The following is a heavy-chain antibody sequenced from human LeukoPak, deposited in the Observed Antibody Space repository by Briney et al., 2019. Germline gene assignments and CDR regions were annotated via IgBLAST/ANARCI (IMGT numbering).Heavy chain of an antibody. J-gene: IGHJ3*02. Sequence: SETLSLTCTVSGYSISSGYYWGWIRQPPGKGLEWIGSIYHSGSTYYNPSLKSRVTISVDTSKNQFSLKLSSVTAADTAVYYCARSDGYGLVGIWGQGTMVTVSS. CDR2: IYHSGST. D-gene: IGHD3-10*01. V-gene: IGHV4-38-2*02. CDR3: ARSDGYGLVGI. CDR1: GYSISSGYY.